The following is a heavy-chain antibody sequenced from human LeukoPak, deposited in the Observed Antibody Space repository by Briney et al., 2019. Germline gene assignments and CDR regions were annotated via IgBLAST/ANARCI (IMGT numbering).Heavy chain of an antibody. CDR3: ASVYDGVAGYFDY. Sequence: GGSLRLSCAASGFTFSSYWMSWVRQAPGKGLEWVANINPDGSEKYYVDSVKGRFTISRDNAKNSLYLQMNSLRAEDTAVYSCASVYDGVAGYFDYWGQGALVTVSS. J-gene: IGHJ4*02. CDR2: INPDGSEK. D-gene: IGHD6-19*01. CDR1: GFTFSSYW. V-gene: IGHV3-7*01.